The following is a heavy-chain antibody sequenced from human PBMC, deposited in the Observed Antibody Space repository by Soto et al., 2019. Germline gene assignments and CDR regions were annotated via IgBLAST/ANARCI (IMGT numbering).Heavy chain of an antibody. CDR1: GFTFSSYW. D-gene: IGHD3-10*01. CDR3: ARGQGWFGDYHYYMDV. V-gene: IGHV3-7*01. Sequence: GGSLRLSCAASGFTFSSYWMSWVRQAPGKGLEWVAKIKQDGSEKYYVDSVKGRFTISRDNAKNSLYLQMNSLRAEDTAVYYCARGQGWFGDYHYYMDVWGKGTTVTVSS. CDR2: IKQDGSEK. J-gene: IGHJ6*03.